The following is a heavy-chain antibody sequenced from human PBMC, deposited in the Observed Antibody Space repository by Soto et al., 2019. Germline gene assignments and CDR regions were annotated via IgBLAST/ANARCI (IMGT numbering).Heavy chain of an antibody. V-gene: IGHV4-30-4*01. Sequence: SETLSLTCTVSGGSISSGDYYWSWIRQPPGKGLEWIGFIYYSGDTYYNPSFTSRLTISIDTSKSQFSLKLSSMTAADTAVYYCSSLGYTNRDFEHWGQGSLVTVSS. CDR3: SSLGYTNRDFEH. CDR1: GGSISSGDYY. D-gene: IGHD5-18*01. J-gene: IGHJ4*02. CDR2: IYYSGDT.